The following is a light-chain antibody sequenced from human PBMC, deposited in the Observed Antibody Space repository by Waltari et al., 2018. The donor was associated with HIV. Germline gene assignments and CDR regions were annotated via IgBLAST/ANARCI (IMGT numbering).Light chain of an antibody. CDR3: QAWDSSIHVV. J-gene: IGLJ2*01. CDR1: KLGAKY. V-gene: IGLV3-1*01. CDR2: QDS. Sequence: SYELTQPPSVSASPGQTASITCSGDKLGAKYACWYQQKPGQSPVLVIYQDSKRPSGIPERFSGSNSGNTATLTISGTQAMDEADYYCQAWDSSIHVVFGGGTKLTVL.